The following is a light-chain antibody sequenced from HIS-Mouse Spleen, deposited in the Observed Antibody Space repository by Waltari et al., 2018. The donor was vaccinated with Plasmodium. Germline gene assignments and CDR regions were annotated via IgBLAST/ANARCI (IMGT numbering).Light chain of an antibody. V-gene: IGKV3-15*01. CDR1: QSVSSN. CDR3: QQYNNWSFT. CDR2: GAS. J-gene: IGKJ3*01. Sequence: ELVMTQSTATLPVSPGERATLSCRASQSVSSNLAWYQQKPGQAPRLLIYGASTRATGIPARFSGSGSGTEFTLTISSLQSEDFAVYYCQQYNNWSFTFGPGTKVDIK.